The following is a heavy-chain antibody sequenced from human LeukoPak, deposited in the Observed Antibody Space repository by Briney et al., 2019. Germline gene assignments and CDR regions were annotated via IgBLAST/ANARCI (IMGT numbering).Heavy chain of an antibody. J-gene: IGHJ5*02. CDR1: GGSISSGGYY. CDR2: IYYSGST. D-gene: IGHD4-17*01. V-gene: IGHV4-61*08. Sequence: SQTLSLTCTVSGGSISSGGYYWSWIRQPPGKGLEWIGYIYYSGSTKNNPSLKSRVTISVDTPKNQFSLKLTSVTAADTAVYYCARLGAYGDLNWFDPWGQGTLVTVSS. CDR3: ARLGAYGDLNWFDP.